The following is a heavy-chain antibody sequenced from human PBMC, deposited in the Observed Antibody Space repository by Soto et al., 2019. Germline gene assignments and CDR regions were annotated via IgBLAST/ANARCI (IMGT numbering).Heavy chain of an antibody. CDR2: IYYSGST. CDR1: GGSISSGDYY. Sequence: SETLSLTCTVSGGSISSGDYYWSWIRQPPGKGLEWIGYIYYSGSTYYNPSLKSRVTISVDTSKNQFSLKLSSVTAADTAVYYCARGHYYYDSSGYYTPFDYWGQGTLVIVSS. J-gene: IGHJ4*02. CDR3: ARGHYYYDSSGYYTPFDY. V-gene: IGHV4-30-4*01. D-gene: IGHD3-22*01.